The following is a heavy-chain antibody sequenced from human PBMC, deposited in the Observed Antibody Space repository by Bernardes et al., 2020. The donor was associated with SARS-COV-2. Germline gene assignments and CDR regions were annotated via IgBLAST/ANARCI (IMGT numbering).Heavy chain of an antibody. CDR3: ARGARYCSSTSCSGFDP. CDR1: GGSISSYD. CDR2: SYYSGST. D-gene: IGHD2-2*01. V-gene: IGHV4-59*01. J-gene: IGHJ5*02. Sequence: SETLSLTCTVSGGSISSYDWSWIRQPPGKGLEWIGYSYYSGSTNYNPSLKSRVTISVDTSKNQFSLKLSSVTAADTAVYYCARGARYCSSTSCSGFDPWGQGTLVTVSS.